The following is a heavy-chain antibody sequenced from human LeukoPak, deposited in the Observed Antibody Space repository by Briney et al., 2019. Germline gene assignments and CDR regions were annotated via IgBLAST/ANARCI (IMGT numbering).Heavy chain of an antibody. CDR1: GGSISSYY. J-gene: IGHJ5*02. CDR2: IYYSGST. V-gene: IGHV4-59*01. CDR3: ARFDDSGGNWLDP. Sequence: SETLSLTCTVSGGSISSYYWSWIRQPPGKGLEWIGNIYYSGSTNYNPSLKSRVTISVDTSKNQFSLKLSSVTAADTAMYYCARFDDSGGNWLDPWGQGTLVTVSS. D-gene: IGHD4-23*01.